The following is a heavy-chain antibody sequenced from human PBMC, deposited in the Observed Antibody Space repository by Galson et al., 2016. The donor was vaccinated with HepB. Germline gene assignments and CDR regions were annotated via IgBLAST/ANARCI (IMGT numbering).Heavy chain of an antibody. CDR3: ARDREITGRPGGWFDP. CDR1: GGSLSSFA. D-gene: IGHD6-6*01. CDR2: LTPLYSKS. J-gene: IGHJ5*02. V-gene: IGHV1-69*13. Sequence: SVKVSCKASGGSLSSFAIRWVRQAPGQGLEWMGGLTPLYSKSTYAQKFQGRVTFTADESSNTAYMEMRSLTSDDTAVYFCARDREITGRPGGWFDPWGQGSLVTVSS.